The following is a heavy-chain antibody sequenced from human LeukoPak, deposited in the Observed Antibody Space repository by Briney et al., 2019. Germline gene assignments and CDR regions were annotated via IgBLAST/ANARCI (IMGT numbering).Heavy chain of an antibody. CDR3: AKRAVAGAYFDY. CDR2: ISDSGGST. Sequence: QPGGSLRLSCAASGFTFTNYAMGWVRQAPGKGLEWVSVISDSGGSTYYADSVKGRFTISRDNSKNTLYLQMNSLRAEDTAVYYCAKRAVAGAYFDYWGQGTLVTVSS. J-gene: IGHJ4*02. D-gene: IGHD6-19*01. V-gene: IGHV3-23*01. CDR1: GFTFTNYA.